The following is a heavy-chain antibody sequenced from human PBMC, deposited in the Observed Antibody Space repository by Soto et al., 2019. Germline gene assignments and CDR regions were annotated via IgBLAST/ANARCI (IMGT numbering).Heavy chain of an antibody. Sequence: GGSLRLSCAASGFTFSSYAMSWVRQAPGKGLEWVSAISGSGGSTYYADSVKGRFAISRDNSKNTLYLQMNSLRAEDTAVYYCAKDLLRDYYDSSGYGYWGQGTLVTVSS. CDR2: ISGSGGST. CDR1: GFTFSSYA. J-gene: IGHJ4*02. D-gene: IGHD3-22*01. V-gene: IGHV3-23*01. CDR3: AKDLLRDYYDSSGYGY.